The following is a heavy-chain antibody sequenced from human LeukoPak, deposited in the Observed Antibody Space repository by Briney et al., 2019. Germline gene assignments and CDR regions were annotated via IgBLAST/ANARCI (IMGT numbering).Heavy chain of an antibody. CDR1: GFTFSSYG. V-gene: IGHV3-33*06. D-gene: IGHD1-7*01. CDR2: IWYDGSNK. J-gene: IGHJ4*02. Sequence: GRSLRLSCAVSGFTFSSYGMHWVRQAPGKGLEWVAVIWYDGSNKYYADSVKGRFTISRDNSKNTLYLQMNSLRAEDTAVYYCAKGGITGTTEAAFDYWGQGTLVTVSS. CDR3: AKGGITGTTEAAFDY.